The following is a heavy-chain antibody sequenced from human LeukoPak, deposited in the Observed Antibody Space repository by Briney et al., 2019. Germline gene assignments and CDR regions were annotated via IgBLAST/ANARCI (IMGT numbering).Heavy chain of an antibody. CDR3: LGSNIAAV. D-gene: IGHD6-13*01. V-gene: IGHV3-21*01. Sequence: GGSLRLSCAASGFTFSSYAMSWVRQAPGKGLEWVSSISSSSSYIYYADSVKGRFTISRDNAKNSLYLQMNSLRAEDTADYYCLGSNIAAVWGQGTLVTVSS. CDR1: GFTFSSYA. J-gene: IGHJ4*02. CDR2: ISSSSSYI.